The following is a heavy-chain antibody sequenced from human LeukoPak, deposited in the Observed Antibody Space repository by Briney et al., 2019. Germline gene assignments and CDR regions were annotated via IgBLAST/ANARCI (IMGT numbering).Heavy chain of an antibody. CDR2: IYYSGST. CDR1: GGSISSSSYY. J-gene: IGHJ5*02. V-gene: IGHV4-39*07. D-gene: IGHD3-10*01. CDR3: ARDRKYYGSGSFSNWFDP. Sequence: ASETLSLTCTVPGGSISSSSYYWGWIRQPPGKGLEWIGSIYYSGSTYYNPSLKSRVTISVDTSKNQFSLNLSSVTAADTAVYYCARDRKYYGSGSFSNWFDPWGQGTLVTVSS.